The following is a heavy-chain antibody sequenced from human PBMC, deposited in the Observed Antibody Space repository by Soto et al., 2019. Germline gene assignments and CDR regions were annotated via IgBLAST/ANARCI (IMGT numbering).Heavy chain of an antibody. CDR3: ARAYYDYVWGSYRYYYYGMDV. V-gene: IGHV1-2*02. J-gene: IGHJ6*02. CDR1: GYTFTGYY. D-gene: IGHD3-16*02. CDR2: INPNSGGT. Sequence: ASVKVSCKASGYTFTGYYMHWVRQAPGQGLEWMGWINPNSGGTGYAQKFQGRVTMTRNTSISTAYMELSSLRSEDTAVYYCARAYYDYVWGSYRYYYYGMDVWGQGTTVTVSS.